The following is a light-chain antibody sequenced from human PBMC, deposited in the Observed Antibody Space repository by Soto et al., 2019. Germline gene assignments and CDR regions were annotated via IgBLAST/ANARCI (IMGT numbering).Light chain of an antibody. V-gene: IGKV3-20*01. CDR1: QSVSSTY. CDR3: QQFGRSLYT. CDR2: DGS. J-gene: IGKJ2*01. Sequence: EIVLTQSPGTLSLSPGERATLSCRASQSVSSTYLAWYQQKPGQAPRLLIYDGSSRATGIPDRFSGSGSGTDFTLTISGLQSEDFAVYYCQQFGRSLYTFGQGTKLEIK.